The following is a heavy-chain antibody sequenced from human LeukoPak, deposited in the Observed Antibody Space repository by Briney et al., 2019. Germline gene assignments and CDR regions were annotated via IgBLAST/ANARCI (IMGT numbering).Heavy chain of an antibody. V-gene: IGHV1-2*02. CDR3: ASSGYGDYSYFDY. D-gene: IGHD4-17*01. J-gene: IGHJ4*02. CDR2: INPNSGGT. Sequence: ASVKVSCKASGYTFTGYYMRWVRQAPGQGLEWMGWINPNSGGTNYAQRFQGRVTVTRDTTISTAYMELSRLRSDDTAVYYCASSGYGDYSYFDYWGQGTLVTVSS. CDR1: GYTFTGYY.